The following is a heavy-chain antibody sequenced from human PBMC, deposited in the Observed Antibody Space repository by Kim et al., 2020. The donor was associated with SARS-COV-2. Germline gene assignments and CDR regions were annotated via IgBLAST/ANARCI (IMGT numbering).Heavy chain of an antibody. D-gene: IGHD2-15*01. V-gene: IGHV3-33*06. Sequence: GGSLRLSCAASGFTFSSYAMHWVRQAPGKGLEWVAVIWYDGSNKYYADSVKGRFTISRDNSKNTLYLQMNSLRAEDTAVYYCAKDLPPVAATSSGGYFDYWGQGTLVTVSS. CDR1: GFTFSSYA. J-gene: IGHJ4*02. CDR3: AKDLPPVAATSSGGYFDY. CDR2: IWYDGSNK.